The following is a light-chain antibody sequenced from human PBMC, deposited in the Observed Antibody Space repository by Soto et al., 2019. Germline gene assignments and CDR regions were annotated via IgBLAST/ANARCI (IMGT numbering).Light chain of an antibody. V-gene: IGKV3D-15*01. CDR3: QQYDSWSCT. CDR2: GAS. J-gene: IGKJ4*02. Sequence: MTHSTESLSVSPGEKATRSCRASETVRSNLAWYQRKPGQAPRLLMFGASSRATGIPDRFSGSGSGTEFTLTISRLESEDFAVYYCQQYDSWSCTFGGGTKVDIK. CDR1: ETVRSN.